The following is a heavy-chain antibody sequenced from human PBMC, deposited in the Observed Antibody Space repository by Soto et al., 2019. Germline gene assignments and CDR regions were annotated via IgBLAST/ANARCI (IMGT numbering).Heavy chain of an antibody. J-gene: IGHJ6*02. CDR1: GFIFSDHY. CDR2: IDSDAST. Sequence: PGGSLRLSCAASGFIFSDHYMSWIRQAPGKGLEWVSAIDSDASTYYADSVKGRFTISRDKSKGTLYLQISSLRAEDTAVYYCAKEIIPAAIINYYSGMDVWGQGTTVTVSS. CDR3: AKEIIPAAIINYYSGMDV. D-gene: IGHD2-2*01. V-gene: IGHV3-23*01.